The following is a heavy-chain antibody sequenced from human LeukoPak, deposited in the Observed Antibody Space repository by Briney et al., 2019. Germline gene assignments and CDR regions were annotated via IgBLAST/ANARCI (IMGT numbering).Heavy chain of an antibody. J-gene: IGHJ5*02. CDR2: FDPEDGET. CDR3: ATVPTVTRGWFDP. V-gene: IGHV1-24*01. Sequence: GASVKVSCKVSGYILTESPIHWVRQAPGKGLEWLGSFDPEDGETIYAQKFQGRVTMTEDSSTDTAYMELSSLRAEDRAVYYCATVPTVTRGWFDPWGQGTLVTVSS. CDR1: GYILTESP. D-gene: IGHD4-17*01.